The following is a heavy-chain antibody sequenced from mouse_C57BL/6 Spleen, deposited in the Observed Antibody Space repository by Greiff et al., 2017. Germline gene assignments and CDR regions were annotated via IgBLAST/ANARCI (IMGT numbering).Heavy chain of an antibody. CDR1: GYSITSGYY. CDR3: ARGITPYWYFDV. J-gene: IGHJ1*03. D-gene: IGHD1-1*01. CDR2: ISYDGSN. V-gene: IGHV3-6*01. Sequence: EVQRVESGPGLVKPSQSLSLTCSVTGYSITSGYYWNWIRQFPGNKLEWMGYISYDGSNNYNPSLKNRISITRDTSKNQFFLKLNSVTTEDTATYYCARGITPYWYFDVWGTGTTVTVSS.